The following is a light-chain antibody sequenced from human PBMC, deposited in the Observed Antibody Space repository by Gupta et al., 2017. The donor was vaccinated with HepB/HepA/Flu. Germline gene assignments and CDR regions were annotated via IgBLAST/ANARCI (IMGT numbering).Light chain of an antibody. CDR3: QHENYSSWT. CDR1: QSISSW. J-gene: IGKJ1*01. V-gene: IGKV1-5*03. CDR2: KAS. Sequence: DIQMTQSPSTLSASVGDRVTITCRATQSISSWLAWYQQKPGKPPKLLIYKASKVESGVPSRFSGSGSRKEFTLTISSLQPEDVANYYYQHENYSSWTFGQGTKVEI.